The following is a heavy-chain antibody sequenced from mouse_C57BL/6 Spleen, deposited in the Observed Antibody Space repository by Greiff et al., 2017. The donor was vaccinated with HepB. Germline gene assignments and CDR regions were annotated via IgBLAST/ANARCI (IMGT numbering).Heavy chain of an antibody. J-gene: IGHJ1*03. CDR3: ASEHYGSSYGYFDV. CDR1: GYTFTSYW. CDR2: INPSSGYT. Sequence: VQLQQSGAELAKPGASVKLSCKASGYTFTSYWMHWVKQRPGQGLEWIGYINPSSGYTKYNQKFKDKATLTADKSYSTAYMQLSSLTYEDSAVYYCASEHYGSSYGYFDVCGTGSTVTVSS. V-gene: IGHV1-7*01. D-gene: IGHD1-1*01.